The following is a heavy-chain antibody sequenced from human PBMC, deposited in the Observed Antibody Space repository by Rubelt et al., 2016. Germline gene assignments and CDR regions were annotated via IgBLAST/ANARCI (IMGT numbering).Heavy chain of an antibody. D-gene: IGHD3-16*01. CDR1: GGSISSYY. CDR3: ARGRLGYGMDV. Sequence: CTVSGGSISSYYWSWIRQPPGKGLEWIGEINHSGSTNYNPSLKSRVTISVDTSKNQFSLKLSSVTAADTAVYYCARGRLGYGMDVWGQGTTVTVSS. CDR2: INHSGST. V-gene: IGHV4-34*01. J-gene: IGHJ6*02.